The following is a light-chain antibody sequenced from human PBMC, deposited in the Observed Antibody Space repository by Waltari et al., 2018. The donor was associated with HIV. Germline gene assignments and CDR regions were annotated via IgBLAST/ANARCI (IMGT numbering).Light chain of an antibody. CDR3: AAWDDTLNGVI. J-gene: IGLJ2*01. Sequence: QSVLTQPPSASGVSEENVTLSCSGGNSTIGCHAVRWYHHLPGTAPKLLVYSDDQRPSGLPDRFSGSKSGTSASLAITGLHPDDEAHYYCAAWDDTLNGVIFGGGTKLTV. CDR1: NSTIGCHA. CDR2: SDD. V-gene: IGLV1-44*01.